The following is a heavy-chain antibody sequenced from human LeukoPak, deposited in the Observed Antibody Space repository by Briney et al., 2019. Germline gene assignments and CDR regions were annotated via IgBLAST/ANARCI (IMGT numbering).Heavy chain of an antibody. Sequence: RSGGSLRLSCAASGFTFSSYSMNWVRQAPGKGLEWVSSISSSSSYIYYADSVKGRFTISRDNSKNTLYLQMNSLRAEDTAVYYCARAAGYGMDVWGQGTTVTVSS. CDR2: ISSSSSYI. V-gene: IGHV3-21*04. CDR3: ARAAGYGMDV. J-gene: IGHJ6*02. CDR1: GFTFSSYS.